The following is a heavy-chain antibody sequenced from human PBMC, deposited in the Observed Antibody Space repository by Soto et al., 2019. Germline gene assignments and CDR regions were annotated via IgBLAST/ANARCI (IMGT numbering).Heavy chain of an antibody. J-gene: IGHJ2*01. CDR2: ISYDGSNK. V-gene: IGHV3-30-3*01. Sequence: QVQLVESGGGVVQPGRSLRLSCAASGFTFSSYAMHWVRQAPGKGLEWVAVISYDGSNKYYADSVKGRFTISRDNSKNXLYQQMNSLRAEDTAVYYCARDPLWGTAMVLWYFDLWGRGTLVTVSS. CDR3: ARDPLWGTAMVLWYFDL. D-gene: IGHD5-18*01. CDR1: GFTFSSYA.